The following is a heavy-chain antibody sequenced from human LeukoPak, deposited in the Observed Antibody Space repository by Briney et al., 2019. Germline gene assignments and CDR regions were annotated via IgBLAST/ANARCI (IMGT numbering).Heavy chain of an antibody. CDR1: GYSFTGYY. Sequence: SVKVSCKVSGYSFTGYYMHWVRQAPGQGLEWMGRIIPLLTLANYAQKFQDRVTITADKSTGTAYMELTSLRSEDTAVYYCATDLDSGSGNFDYWGQGTLVTVSS. J-gene: IGHJ4*02. D-gene: IGHD5-12*01. V-gene: IGHV1-69*04. CDR3: ATDLDSGSGNFDY. CDR2: IIPLLTLA.